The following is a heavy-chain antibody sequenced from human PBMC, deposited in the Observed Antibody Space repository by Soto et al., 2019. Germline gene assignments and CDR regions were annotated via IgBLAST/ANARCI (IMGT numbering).Heavy chain of an antibody. D-gene: IGHD6-13*01. V-gene: IGHV1-18*01. Sequence: ASVKVSCKASGYTFTSYGISWVRQAPGQGLEWMGWISAYNGNTNYAQKLQGRVTMTTDTSTSTAYMELRSLRSDDTAVYYCARNSRFRYSSSWFLVDFDYWGQGTLVTVSS. J-gene: IGHJ4*02. CDR1: GYTFTSYG. CDR3: ARNSRFRYSSSWFLVDFDY. CDR2: ISAYNGNT.